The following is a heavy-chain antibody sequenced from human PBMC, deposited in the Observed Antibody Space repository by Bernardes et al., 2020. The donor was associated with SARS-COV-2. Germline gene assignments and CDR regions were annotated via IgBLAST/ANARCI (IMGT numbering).Heavy chain of an antibody. CDR3: ARGKTRGGFKFDP. V-gene: IGHV1-8*01. J-gene: IGHJ5*02. D-gene: IGHD3-16*01. CDR2: VNPHYGNT. CDR1: GYSFTGYD. Sequence: ASVKVSCKAAGYSFTGYDINWVRQATGQGLEWMGWVNPHYGNTGYAQKFQGRVTMTRNTSINTAYMELSSLRSDDTAIYYCARGKTRGGFKFDPWGQGTLVTVSS.